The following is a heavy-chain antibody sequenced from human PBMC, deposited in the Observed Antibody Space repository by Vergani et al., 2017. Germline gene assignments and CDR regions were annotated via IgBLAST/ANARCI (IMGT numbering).Heavy chain of an antibody. D-gene: IGHD3-22*01. CDR2: IYYSGST. CDR3: ARVGSYESSGYPPVWFDP. V-gene: IGHV4-59*01. Sequence: QVQLQESGPGLVKPSETLSLTCTVSGGSISSYYWSWIRQPPGKGLGWIGYIYYSGSTNYHPSLKSRVTISVDTSKNQFSLKLSSVTAADTAVYYCARVGSYESSGYPPVWFDPWGQGTLVTVSS. J-gene: IGHJ5*02. CDR1: GGSISSYY.